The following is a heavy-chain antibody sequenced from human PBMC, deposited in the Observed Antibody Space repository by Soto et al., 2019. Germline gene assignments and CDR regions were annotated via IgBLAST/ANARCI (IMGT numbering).Heavy chain of an antibody. Sequence: EVQLVESGAGLVQPGGSLRLSCAASGFTFSSYSMNWVRQAPGKGLEWVSYVSSSSRTIYYADSVKGRFTISRDNAKNSLYLQMNSLRVEDTAVYYCARGLNIVVVVAATIRYKGVDAWGQGTLVTVSS. J-gene: IGHJ5*02. CDR1: GFTFSSYS. CDR3: ARGLNIVVVVAATIRYKGVDA. D-gene: IGHD2-15*01. V-gene: IGHV3-48*01. CDR2: VSSSSRTI.